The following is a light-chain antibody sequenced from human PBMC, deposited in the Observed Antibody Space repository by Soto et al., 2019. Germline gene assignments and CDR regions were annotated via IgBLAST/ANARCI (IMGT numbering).Light chain of an antibody. CDR1: QSVSSY. V-gene: IGKV3-20*01. CDR2: GAS. J-gene: IGKJ5*01. Sequence: EIVRTRSHGILSVSRGERDTISGRASQSVSSYLAWYQQNPGQAPRLLIYGASSRATGIQDRFSGSGSGTDFTLPMSRLEPEEFAVYYCPHYGSSITFGQGTRLEIK. CDR3: PHYGSSIT.